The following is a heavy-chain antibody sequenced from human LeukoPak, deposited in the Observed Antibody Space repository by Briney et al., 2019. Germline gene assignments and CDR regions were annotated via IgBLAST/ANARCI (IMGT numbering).Heavy chain of an antibody. J-gene: IGHJ4*02. Sequence: PGGSLRLSCAASGLTFRSYWMSWVRQAPGKGLEWVANIKQDGSEKYYVDSVKGRFTISRDNAKNSLYLQMNSLTAEDTAVYYCARGRGLDYWGQGTLVTVSS. V-gene: IGHV3-7*04. CDR1: GLTFRSYW. D-gene: IGHD3-16*01. CDR2: IKQDGSEK. CDR3: ARGRGLDY.